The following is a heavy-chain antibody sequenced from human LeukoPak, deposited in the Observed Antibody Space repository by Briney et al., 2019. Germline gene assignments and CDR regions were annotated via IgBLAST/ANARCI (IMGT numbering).Heavy chain of an antibody. CDR2: ISWNSGSI. CDR3: AKDWGGGSGLDY. J-gene: IGHJ4*02. V-gene: IGHV3-9*03. Sequence: GGSLRLSCAASGFTFHDYAMQWVRQAPGKGLEGVSGISWNSGSIGYADSVKGRFTISRDNAKNSLYLQMNSLRAEDMSLYYCAKDWGGGSGLDYGGQGTLVTVSS. D-gene: IGHD6-19*01. CDR1: GFTFHDYA.